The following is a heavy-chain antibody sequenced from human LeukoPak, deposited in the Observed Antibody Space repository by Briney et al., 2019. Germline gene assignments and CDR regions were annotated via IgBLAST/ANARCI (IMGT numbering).Heavy chain of an antibody. CDR1: GYTFTGYY. CDR3: ARELPSIVVVPAAIIGWFDP. V-gene: IGHV1-2*02. Sequence: ASVKVSCKASGYTFTGYYMHWVRQAPGQGLEWMGWINPNSGGTNYVQKFQGRVTMTRDTSISTAYMELSRLRSDDTDVYYSARELPSIVVVPAAIIGWFDPWGQGTLVTVSS. D-gene: IGHD2-2*01. CDR2: INPNSGGT. J-gene: IGHJ5*02.